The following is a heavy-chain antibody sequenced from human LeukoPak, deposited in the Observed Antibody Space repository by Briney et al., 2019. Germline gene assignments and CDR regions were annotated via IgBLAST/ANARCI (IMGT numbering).Heavy chain of an antibody. D-gene: IGHD3-22*01. CDR1: GGSTSNGAYY. CDR2: IYYSGAT. J-gene: IGHJ4*02. Sequence: SETLSLTCTVSGGSTSNGAYYWSWIRQHPGKGLQWIGYIYYSGATYYNPSLKSRVTMSVDTSKNQFSLNLDSVTDADTALYYCARGGGYYPDYWGQGTLVTVSS. V-gene: IGHV4-31*03. CDR3: ARGGGYYPDY.